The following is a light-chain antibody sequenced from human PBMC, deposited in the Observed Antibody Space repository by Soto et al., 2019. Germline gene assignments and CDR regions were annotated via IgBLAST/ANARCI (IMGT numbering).Light chain of an antibody. V-gene: IGLV2-14*01. CDR3: SSYTTNSTPYV. CDR1: NSDIGGYNY. Sequence: QSALTQPRSVSGSPGQSVTISCTGTNSDIGGYNYVSWYQQHPGKAPKLIIYEVSNRPSGVSNRFSGSKSGNTASLTISGLQAEDEADYYCSSYTTNSTPYVFGTGTKLTVL. J-gene: IGLJ1*01. CDR2: EVS.